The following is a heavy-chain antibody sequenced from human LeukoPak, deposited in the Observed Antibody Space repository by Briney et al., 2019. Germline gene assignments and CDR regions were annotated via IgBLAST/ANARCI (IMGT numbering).Heavy chain of an antibody. CDR3: ARGGSYFDISGYYFY. D-gene: IGHD3-22*01. CDR2: IYSGGST. CDR1: GFXVGSNT. V-gene: IGHV3-66*01. J-gene: IGHJ4*02. Sequence: GSLRLSCAASGFXVGSNTMGWVRQAPGKGLEWVSIIYSGGSTSYADSVKGRFTISRDNSKNTLYLQMNSLRTEDTAVYYCARGGSYFDISGYYFYWGQGTLVTVSS.